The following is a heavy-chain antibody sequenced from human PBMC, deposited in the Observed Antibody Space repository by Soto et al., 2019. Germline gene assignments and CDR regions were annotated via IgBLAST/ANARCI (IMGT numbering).Heavy chain of an antibody. D-gene: IGHD2-15*01. CDR1: GGTFDNYA. J-gene: IGHJ6*02. V-gene: IGHV1-69*13. Sequence: SVKVSCKASGGTFDNYAVSWVRQAPGQGLEWMGGIIPMFETVNYAQRFQGGLTIAADESTSTAYMELTSLTSADTAIYFCARGLRTGNYGMDVWGQGTTVTVSS. CDR3: ARGLRTGNYGMDV. CDR2: IIPMFETV.